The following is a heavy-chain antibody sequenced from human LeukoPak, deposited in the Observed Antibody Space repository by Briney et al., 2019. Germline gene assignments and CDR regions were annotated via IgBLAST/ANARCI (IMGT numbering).Heavy chain of an antibody. CDR2: ISGSGGST. CDR3: SRNVPAAGTDWYFDL. CDR1: GFTFSSYA. V-gene: IGHV3-23*01. D-gene: IGHD6-13*01. Sequence: PGGSLRLSCAASGFTFSSYAMSWVRQAPGKGLEWVSAISGSGGSTYYADSVKGRFTISRDNSKNTLYLQMNSLRAEDTAVYYCSRNVPAAGTDWYFDLWGRGTLVTVSS. J-gene: IGHJ2*01.